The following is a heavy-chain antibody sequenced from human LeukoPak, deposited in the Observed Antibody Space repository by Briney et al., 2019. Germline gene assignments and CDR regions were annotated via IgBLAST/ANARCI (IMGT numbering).Heavy chain of an antibody. CDR2: ISSSSSYI. J-gene: IGHJ5*02. CDR3: ASSSWLQQGIDWFDP. Sequence: GGSLRLSCAASGFTFSSYSMTWVRQAPGKGLEWVSSISSSSSYIYYADSVKGRFTISRDNAKNSLYLQMNSLRAEDTAVYYCASSSWLQQGIDWFDPWGQGTLVTVSS. CDR1: GFTFSSYS. V-gene: IGHV3-21*01. D-gene: IGHD5-24*01.